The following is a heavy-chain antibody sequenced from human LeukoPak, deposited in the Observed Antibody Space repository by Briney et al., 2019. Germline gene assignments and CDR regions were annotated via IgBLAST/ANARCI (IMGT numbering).Heavy chain of an antibody. CDR3: ARSRSGYDWDY. V-gene: IGHV4-30-4*01. CDR1: GGSISSGGYY. Sequence: SETLSLTCTVSGGSISSGGYYWSWIRQPPGKALEWIGYIYYSGSTYYNPSLKSRITISIDTSKSQFSLILSSVTAADPAVYFCARSRSGYDWDYWGQGTPVTVSS. J-gene: IGHJ4*02. D-gene: IGHD5-12*01. CDR2: IYYSGST.